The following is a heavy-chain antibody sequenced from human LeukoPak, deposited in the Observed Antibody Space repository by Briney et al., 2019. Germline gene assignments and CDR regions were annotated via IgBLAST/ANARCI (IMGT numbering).Heavy chain of an antibody. CDR1: GFTFSSYE. V-gene: IGHV3-48*03. Sequence: GGSLRLSCAASGFTFSSYEMNWVRQAPGKGLEWVSYISSSGSTIYYADSVKGRFTISRDNAKNSLYLQMNSLRAEDTAVCYCARDRPDYGDYVKDYWGQGTLVTVSS. D-gene: IGHD4-17*01. CDR2: ISSSGSTI. J-gene: IGHJ4*02. CDR3: ARDRPDYGDYVKDY.